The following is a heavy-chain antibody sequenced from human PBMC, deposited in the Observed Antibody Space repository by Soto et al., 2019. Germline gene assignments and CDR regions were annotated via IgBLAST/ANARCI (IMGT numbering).Heavy chain of an antibody. Sequence: SETLSLTCTVSGCSISSSSYYWGWIRQPPGKGLEWIGSIYDSGSTYYNPSLKSRATISVDTSKNQFSLKLSSVTAADTAVYYCARQYYYDSRSFDPWVQVTLVTV. J-gene: IGHJ5*02. CDR2: IYDSGST. CDR3: ARQYYYDSRSFDP. CDR1: GCSISSSSYY. D-gene: IGHD3-22*01. V-gene: IGHV4-39*01.